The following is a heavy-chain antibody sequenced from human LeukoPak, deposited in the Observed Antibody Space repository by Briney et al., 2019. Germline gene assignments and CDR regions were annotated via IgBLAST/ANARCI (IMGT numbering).Heavy chain of an antibody. Sequence: SQTLSLTCAISGDSVSSNNGAWNWIRQSPSRGLEWLGRTYYRSKWYNDYAESMKGRITFNPDTSENQFSLQLNSVTPDDTAVYYCARDFGNSGWYTFDYWGQGSLVTVSS. CDR3: ARDFGNSGWYTFDY. D-gene: IGHD6-19*01. CDR2: TYYRSKWYN. J-gene: IGHJ4*02. CDR1: GDSVSSNNGA. V-gene: IGHV6-1*01.